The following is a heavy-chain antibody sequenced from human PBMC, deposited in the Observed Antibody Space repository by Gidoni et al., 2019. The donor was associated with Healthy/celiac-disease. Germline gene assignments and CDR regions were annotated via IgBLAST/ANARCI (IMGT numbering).Heavy chain of an antibody. V-gene: IGHV6-1*01. D-gene: IGHD3-10*01. Sequence: QVQLLQSGPGLVTPSQTLSPTCAISGASVSSNSAAWTWIRQSPSRGLEWLGRTYDRSKWYNDYEVSVKSRITINPDTAKKQFSMQLNSVTPEDTAVYYWERDRADGLIWFGESYYVDYWGQGTLVTVSS. CDR2: TYDRSKWYN. CDR1: GASVSSNSAA. CDR3: ERDRADGLIWFGESYYVDY. J-gene: IGHJ4*02.